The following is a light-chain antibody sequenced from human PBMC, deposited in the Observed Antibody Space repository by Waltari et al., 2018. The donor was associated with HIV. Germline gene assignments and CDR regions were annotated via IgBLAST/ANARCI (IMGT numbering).Light chain of an antibody. CDR2: KDT. CDR1: PLSTQY. Sequence: SSELTPPPSASVSPGQTARISRSGDPLSTQYAYWYQQKPGQAPVVVIIKDTERPSGIPERFSGSSSGTTVTLTIRGVQAEDEADYYCQSSDNSEHMIFGGGTKLTVL. J-gene: IGLJ2*01. V-gene: IGLV3-25*03. CDR3: QSSDNSEHMI.